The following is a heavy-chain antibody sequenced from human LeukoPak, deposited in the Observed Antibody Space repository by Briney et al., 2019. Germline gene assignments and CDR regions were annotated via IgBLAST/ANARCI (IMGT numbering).Heavy chain of an antibody. D-gene: IGHD6-6*01. V-gene: IGHV3-9*01. CDR2: ISWNSGSI. CDR3: AKGWYSSSSALNY. CDR1: GFTFDDYA. J-gene: IGHJ4*02. Sequence: GRSLRLSCAASGFTFDDYAMHWVWQAPGKGLEWVSGISWNSGSIGYADSVKGRFTISRDNAKNSLYLQMNSLRAEDTALYYCAKGWYSSSSALNYWGQGTLVTVSS.